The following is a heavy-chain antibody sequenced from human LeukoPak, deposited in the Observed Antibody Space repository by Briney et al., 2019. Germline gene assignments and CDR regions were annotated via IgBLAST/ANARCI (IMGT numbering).Heavy chain of an antibody. D-gene: IGHD3-22*01. CDR3: ATYYDSSGVSLREFDY. J-gene: IGHJ4*02. CDR1: GVSFSTYA. V-gene: IGHV1-69*10. CDR2: IIPLFNIP. Sequence: SVKVSCKSSGVSFSTYALLWVRQAPGQGLEWMGGIIPLFNIPNYARKFQGRLTITADQSTTTAYMELSSLKSEDTAVYYCATYYDSSGVSLREFDYWGQGTLVTVSS.